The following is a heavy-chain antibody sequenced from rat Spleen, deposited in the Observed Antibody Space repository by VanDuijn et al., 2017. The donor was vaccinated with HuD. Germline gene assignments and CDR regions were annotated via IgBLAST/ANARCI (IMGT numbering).Heavy chain of an antibody. CDR2: ISYDGSST. Sequence: EVQLVESDGGLVQPGRSLKLSCAASGFTFSDYNMAWVRQAPKKGLEWVATISYDGSSTYYRDSVKGRFTVSRDNAQNTLYLQMNSLRSEDTATYYCTRGGNYALDAWGQGASVTVSS. V-gene: IGHV5-7*01. J-gene: IGHJ4*01. CDR1: GFTFSDYN. CDR3: TRGGNYALDA. D-gene: IGHD1-10*01.